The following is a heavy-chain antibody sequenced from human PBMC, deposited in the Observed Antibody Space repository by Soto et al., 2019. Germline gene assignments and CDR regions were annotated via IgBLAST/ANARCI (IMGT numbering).Heavy chain of an antibody. CDR2: IIPVFGTP. J-gene: IGHJ4*02. D-gene: IGHD6-13*01. CDR1: GYSFSSHA. Sequence: SVDVSCKASGYSFSSHAITWVRQAPGQGLEWMGGIIPVFGTPSYAQKFQGRVTISADKSTNTSYLELRSLRSEDTAVYYCARGGALSTSWYWGDGLDSWGQGTQVTVSS. V-gene: IGHV1-69*06. CDR3: ARGGALSTSWYWGDGLDS.